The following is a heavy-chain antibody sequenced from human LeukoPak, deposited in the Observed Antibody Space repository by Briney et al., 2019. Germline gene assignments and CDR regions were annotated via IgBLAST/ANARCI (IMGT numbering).Heavy chain of an antibody. V-gene: IGHV4-59*10. CDR2: IYTSGST. CDR1: GGSFSGYY. Sequence: SETLSLTCAVYGGSFSGYYWSWIRQPAGKGLEWIGRIYTSGSTNYNPSLKSRVTISVDTSKNQFSLKLSSVTAADTAVYYCARGEENSSGYYSWGQGTLVTVPS. D-gene: IGHD3-22*01. CDR3: ARGEENSSGYYS. J-gene: IGHJ4*02.